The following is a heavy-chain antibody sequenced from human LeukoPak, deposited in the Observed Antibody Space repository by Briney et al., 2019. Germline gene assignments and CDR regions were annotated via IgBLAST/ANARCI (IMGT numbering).Heavy chain of an antibody. D-gene: IGHD1-1*01. CDR2: ISSSSSYI. CDR3: AREIWNDVDY. V-gene: IGHV3-21*01. Sequence: GGSLTLSCAASGFTFSCYSMNWVRQAPGKGLAWVSSISSSSSYIYYADSVKGRFTISRDNAKDSLYLQMNSLRAEDTAVYYCAREIWNDVDYWGQGTLVTVSS. J-gene: IGHJ4*02. CDR1: GFTFSCYS.